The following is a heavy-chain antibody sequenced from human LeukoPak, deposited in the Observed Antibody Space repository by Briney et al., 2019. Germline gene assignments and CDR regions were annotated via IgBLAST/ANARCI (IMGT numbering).Heavy chain of an antibody. CDR1: GGSFSGYY. D-gene: IGHD2-15*01. J-gene: IGHJ5*02. CDR2: INHSGST. CDR3: ASGLVVAATRGGKWFDP. Sequence: SETLALTCDVYGGSFSGYYWSWIRQPPGKGLEWIGEINHSGSTNYNPSLKSRVTISVDTSKNQFSLKLSSVTAADTAVYYCASGLVVAATRGGKWFDPWGQGTLVTVSS. V-gene: IGHV4-34*01.